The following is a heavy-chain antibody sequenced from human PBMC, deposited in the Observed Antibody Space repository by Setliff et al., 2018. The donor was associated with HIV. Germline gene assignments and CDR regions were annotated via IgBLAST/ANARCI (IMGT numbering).Heavy chain of an antibody. Sequence: GGSLRLSCTASGFTFSSYSMSWVRQAPGKALEWVSGISGSGGTTYYADSVKGRFTISRDDAKNSLYLQMNSLRADDTAVCYCARDKDYYDYSGYYYIYYYMDVWGKGTTVTVSS. CDR2: ISGSGGTT. CDR3: ARDKDYYDYSGYYYIYYYMDV. CDR1: GFTFSSYS. D-gene: IGHD3-22*01. J-gene: IGHJ6*03. V-gene: IGHV3-21*01.